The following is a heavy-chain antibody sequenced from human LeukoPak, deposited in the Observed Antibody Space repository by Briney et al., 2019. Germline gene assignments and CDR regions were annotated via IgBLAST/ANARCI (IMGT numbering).Heavy chain of an antibody. CDR1: GFTFNNYG. CDR3: AKKVGGVYAFDI. Sequence: GGSLRLSCAASGFTFNNYGMNWVRQAPGKGLEWVSGISGPGGNTYYADSVKGRFTISRDNSKNTLYLQMNSLGAEDTAVYYCAKKVGGVYAFDIWGQGTMVTVSS. J-gene: IGHJ3*02. V-gene: IGHV3-23*01. D-gene: IGHD3-16*01. CDR2: ISGPGGNT.